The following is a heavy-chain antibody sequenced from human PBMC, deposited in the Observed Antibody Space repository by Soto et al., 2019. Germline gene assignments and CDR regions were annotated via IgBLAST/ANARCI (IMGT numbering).Heavy chain of an antibody. CDR2: ISYDGSNK. CDR3: ARDPLWGTAMVLWYFDR. CDR1: GFTFSSYA. V-gene: IGHV3-30-3*01. Sequence: QVQLVESGGGVVQPGRSLRLSCAASGFTFSSYAMHWVRQAPGKGLEWVAVISYDGSNKYYADSVKGRFTISRDNFKNTLYLQMNSLRAADTAVYYCARDPLWGTAMVLWYFDRWGRGTLVTVSS. D-gene: IGHD5-18*01. J-gene: IGHJ2*01.